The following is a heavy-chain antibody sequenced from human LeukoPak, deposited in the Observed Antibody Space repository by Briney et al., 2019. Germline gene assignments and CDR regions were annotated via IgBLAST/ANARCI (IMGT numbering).Heavy chain of an antibody. D-gene: IGHD4-17*01. CDR1: GFTFSSYS. J-gene: IGHJ3*02. CDR3: ARMMIYEPNEYGDYEGNAFDI. V-gene: IGHV3-21*01. CDR2: ISSSSSYI. Sequence: PGGSLRLSCAASGFTFSSYSMNSVRQAPGKGLEWLSSISSSSSYIYYADPVKGRFTISRDNAKNSLYLQMNSLRAEDTAVYYCARMMIYEPNEYGDYEGNAFDIWGQGTMVTVSS.